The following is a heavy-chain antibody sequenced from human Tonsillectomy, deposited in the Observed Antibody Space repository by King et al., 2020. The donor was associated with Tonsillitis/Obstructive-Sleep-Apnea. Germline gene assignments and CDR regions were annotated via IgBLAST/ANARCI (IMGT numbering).Heavy chain of an antibody. CDR3: ARDRYLERRWPAPHDAFDL. J-gene: IGHJ3*01. V-gene: IGHV3-7*04. CDR2: IRQDGSKK. D-gene: IGHD1-1*01. CDR1: GFTFSSYW. Sequence: VQLVESGGGLVQPGGSLRLSCAASGFTFSSYWMPWVRQAPGKGLEWVANIRQDGSKKYYVDSVKGRFTISRDNAKNSLYLEMNSLRVEDTAVYYCARDRYLERRWPAPHDAFDLWGQGTMVTVSS.